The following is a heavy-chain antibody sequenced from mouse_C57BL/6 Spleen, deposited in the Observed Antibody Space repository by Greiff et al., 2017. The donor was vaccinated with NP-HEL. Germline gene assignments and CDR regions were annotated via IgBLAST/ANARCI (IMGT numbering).Heavy chain of an antibody. J-gene: IGHJ3*01. D-gene: IGHD4-1*01. CDR2: IRSKSNNYAT. CDR3: VRHALTGVAY. Sequence: EVMLVESGGGLVQPKGSLKLSCAASGFSFNTYAMNWVRQAPGKGLEWVARIRSKSNNYATYYADSVKDRFTISRDDSESMLYLQMNNLKTEDTAMYYCVRHALTGVAYWGQGTLVTVSA. CDR1: GFSFNTYA. V-gene: IGHV10-1*01.